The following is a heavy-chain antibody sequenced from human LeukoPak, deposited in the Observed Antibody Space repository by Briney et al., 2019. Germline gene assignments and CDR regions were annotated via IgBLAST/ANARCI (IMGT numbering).Heavy chain of an antibody. CDR1: GFTFDDYA. CDR3: AKDMGAATVTTFDY. CDR2: ISWDGGST. D-gene: IGHD4-17*01. Sequence: QSGGSLRLSCTASGFTFDDYAMHWVRHAPGKGLEWVSHISWDGGSTYYADFVKGRFTISRDNSKNSLYLQMNSLRAENTALYYCAKDMGAATVTTFDYWGQGTLVTVSS. J-gene: IGHJ4*02. V-gene: IGHV3-43D*04.